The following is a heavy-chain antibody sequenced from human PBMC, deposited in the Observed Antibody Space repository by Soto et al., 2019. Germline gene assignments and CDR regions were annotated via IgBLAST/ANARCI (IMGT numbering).Heavy chain of an antibody. CDR2: NR. CDR3: ARDRLPLGELSPGEY. J-gene: IGHJ4*02. Sequence: ASVKVSCNASGYTFTNYRINWVRPAPGQGLEWMGYNRNYAQKLQGRVTMTTDTATSTAYMERRSLRSDDTAVYYCARDRLPLGELSPGEYWGQGTVVTVSS. D-gene: IGHD3-16*02. CDR1: GYTFTNYR. V-gene: IGHV1-18*01.